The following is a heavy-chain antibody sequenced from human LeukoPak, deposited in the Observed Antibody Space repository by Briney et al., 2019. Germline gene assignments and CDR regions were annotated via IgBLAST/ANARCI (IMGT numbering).Heavy chain of an antibody. CDR2: FDTEDAET. J-gene: IGHJ6*03. CDR1: GYTLTELS. V-gene: IGHV1-24*01. D-gene: IGHD3-10*01. CDR3: ATKAASFITMVRGYYYYYIDV. Sequence: ASVTLSCKVSGYTLTELSMHWVRHAPGKGHEWKGGFDTEDAETIYAQKYQGKVTMTKATSTATTYLELNSLRPKDTAASVYATKAASFITMVRGYYYYYIDVWGKGTTVTVSS.